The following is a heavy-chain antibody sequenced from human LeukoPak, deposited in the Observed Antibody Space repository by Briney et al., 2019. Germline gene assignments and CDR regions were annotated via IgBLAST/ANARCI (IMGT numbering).Heavy chain of an antibody. D-gene: IGHD6-13*01. V-gene: IGHV4-39*01. CDR1: GGSISSSSYY. J-gene: IGHJ5*02. Sequence: KSSETLSLTCTVSGGSISSSSYYWGWIRQPPGKGLEWIGSIYYSGSTYYNPSLKSRVTISVDTSKNQFSLKLSSVTAADTAVYYCARHSTIAAADLINNWFDPWGQGTLVTVSS. CDR3: ARHSTIAAADLINNWFDP. CDR2: IYYSGST.